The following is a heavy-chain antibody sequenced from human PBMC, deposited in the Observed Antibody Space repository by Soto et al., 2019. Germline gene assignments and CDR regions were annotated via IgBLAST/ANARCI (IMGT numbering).Heavy chain of an antibody. CDR1: GFIFSNFG. Sequence: LRLSCAASGFIFSNFGMHWVRQAPGKGLEWVAVIWYDGSNEYYADSVKGRFTISKDNSKSTLYLQMNSLRAEDTAVYYCARDDIPGIAVSTYGMDVWGQGTTVTVSS. J-gene: IGHJ6*02. V-gene: IGHV3-33*01. CDR3: ARDDIPGIAVSTYGMDV. CDR2: IWYDGSNE. D-gene: IGHD6-19*01.